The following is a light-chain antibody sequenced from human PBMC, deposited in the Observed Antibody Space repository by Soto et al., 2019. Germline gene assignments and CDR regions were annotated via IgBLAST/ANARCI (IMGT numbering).Light chain of an antibody. V-gene: IGKV3-20*01. Sequence: EIVLTQSPGTLSLSPGERATLSCRASQSGFSFYLAWFQQKPGQAPRLLIYGASTRATSIPDRFSGSGSGTQFTLTISRLEPEDCAVYYCYQYGSSPWPLGQGIKVEIK. CDR1: QSGFSFY. CDR3: YQYGSSPWP. CDR2: GAS. J-gene: IGKJ1*01.